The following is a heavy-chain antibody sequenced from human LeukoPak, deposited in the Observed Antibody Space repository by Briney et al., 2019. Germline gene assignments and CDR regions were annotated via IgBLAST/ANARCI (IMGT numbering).Heavy chain of an antibody. D-gene: IGHD2-2*01. CDR2: IYSGGST. J-gene: IGHJ5*01. Sequence: GGSLRLSCAASGFTVSSNYMSWVRQAPGKGLEWVSVIYSGGSTYYADSVRGRFTISRDNSKNTLYLQMNSLRAEDTGVYYCARGEGDRYCSSTSCLELNWFDSWGQGTLVTVSS. CDR3: ARGEGDRYCSSTSCLELNWFDS. CDR1: GFTVSSNY. V-gene: IGHV3-66*01.